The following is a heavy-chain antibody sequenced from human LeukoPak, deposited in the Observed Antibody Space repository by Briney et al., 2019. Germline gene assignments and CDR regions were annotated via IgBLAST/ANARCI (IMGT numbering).Heavy chain of an antibody. D-gene: IGHD5-12*01. V-gene: IGHV3-23*01. CDR1: GFTFSSYA. CDR2: TSGSGGST. Sequence: GGSLRLSCAASGFTFSSYAMSWVRQAPGKGLEWVSSTSGSGGSTYYADSVKGRFTISRDNSKNTLYLQMNSLRAEDTAVYYCAKDGVIVVTGDFDYWGQGTLVTVSS. J-gene: IGHJ4*02. CDR3: AKDGVIVVTGDFDY.